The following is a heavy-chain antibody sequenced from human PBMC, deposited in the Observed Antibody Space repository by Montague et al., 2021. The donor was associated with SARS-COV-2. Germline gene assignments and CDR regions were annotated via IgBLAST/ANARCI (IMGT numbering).Heavy chain of an antibody. V-gene: IGHV4-39*01. Sequence: SETLSLTCTVSGGSISSSSYYWGWIRQPPGKGLEWIGSIYYSGSTYYNPSLKSRVTISVDTSKNQFSLKLSSVTAADTAVYYCAGREVRYSSSWYSCWFDPWGQGTLVTVSS. CDR1: GGSISSSSYY. CDR2: IYYSGST. J-gene: IGHJ5*02. CDR3: AGREVRYSSSWYSCWFDP. D-gene: IGHD6-13*01.